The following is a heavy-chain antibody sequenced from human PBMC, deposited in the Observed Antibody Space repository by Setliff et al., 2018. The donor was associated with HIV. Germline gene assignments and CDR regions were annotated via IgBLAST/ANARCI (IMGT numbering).Heavy chain of an antibody. D-gene: IGHD6-19*01. Sequence: ASVKVSCKTSGGTFSSYAVSWVRQAPGQGLEWMGGIIPAFGTANYAQKFQGRVTITTDESTSTAHMELSGLRSEDTAVYFCARDGLLVAGIRFDYWGQGTLVTVSS. CDR3: ARDGLLVAGIRFDY. CDR2: IIPAFGTA. J-gene: IGHJ4*01. V-gene: IGHV1-69*05. CDR1: GGTFSSYA.